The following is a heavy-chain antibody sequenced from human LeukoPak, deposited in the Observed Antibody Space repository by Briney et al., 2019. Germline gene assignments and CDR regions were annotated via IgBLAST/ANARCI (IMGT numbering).Heavy chain of an antibody. CDR3: ARVSPSGYGDYVWFDP. D-gene: IGHD4-17*01. CDR1: GGTFSSYA. Sequence: SVKVSCKASGGTFSSYAISWVRQAPGQGLEWMGGIIPIFGTANYAQKFQGRVTITADESTSTAYMELSSLRSEDTAMCYCARVSPSGYGDYVWFDPWGQGTLVTVSS. CDR2: IIPIFGTA. J-gene: IGHJ5*02. V-gene: IGHV1-69*13.